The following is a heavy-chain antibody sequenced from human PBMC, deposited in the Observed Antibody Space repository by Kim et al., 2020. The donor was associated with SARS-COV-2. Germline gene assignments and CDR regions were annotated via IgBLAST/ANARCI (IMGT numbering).Heavy chain of an antibody. CDR2: INHSGST. Sequence: LSLPFAFYGGSFRFSSCIFLLKPTGKGLEWIGEINHSGSTNYNPSLKSRVTISVDTSKNQFSLKLSSVTAADTAVYYCARGIAAAGWFDPWGQGTLVTVSS. V-gene: IGHV4-34*01. D-gene: IGHD6-13*01. CDR1: GGSFRFSS. J-gene: IGHJ5*02. CDR3: ARGIAAAGWFDP.